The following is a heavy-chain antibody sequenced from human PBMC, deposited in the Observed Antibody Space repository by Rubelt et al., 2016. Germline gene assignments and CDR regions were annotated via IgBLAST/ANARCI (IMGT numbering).Heavy chain of an antibody. J-gene: IGHJ4*02. Sequence: QVQLVQSGAEVKKPGSSVKVSCKASGYTFTSYGISWVRQAPGQGLEWMGWISPYNGNTNYAQKVQGRATMTTDPSTGTGYMELRGLGADDTAVYYCARDDCSSTSCSPQGWGQGTLVTVSS. CDR3: ARDDCSSTSCSPQG. D-gene: IGHD2-2*01. CDR1: GYTFTSYG. CDR2: ISPYNGNT. V-gene: IGHV1-18*01.